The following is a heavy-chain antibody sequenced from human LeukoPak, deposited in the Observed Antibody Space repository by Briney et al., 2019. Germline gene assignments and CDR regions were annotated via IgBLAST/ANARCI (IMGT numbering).Heavy chain of an antibody. J-gene: IGHJ4*02. D-gene: IGHD6-19*01. V-gene: IGHV1-8*03. CDR2: MNPNSGNT. Sequence: ASVKVSCKASGYTFTIYDINWVRQATGQGLEWMGWMNPNSGNTGYAQKFQGRVIITRNTSISTAYMELSSLRSDDTAVYYCARTDPGIAVAGTNDYWGQGTLVTVSS. CDR3: ARTDPGIAVAGTNDY. CDR1: GYTFTIYD.